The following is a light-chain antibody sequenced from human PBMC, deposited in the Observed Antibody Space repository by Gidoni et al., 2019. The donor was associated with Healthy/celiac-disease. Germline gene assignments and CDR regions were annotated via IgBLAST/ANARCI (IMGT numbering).Light chain of an antibody. CDR1: QSVSSY. Sequence: DIVLTQSPATLSLSPGESATLSCRASQSVSSYLAWYQQKPGQAPRLLIYDASNRATGIPARFSGSGSGTDFTLTISSLEPEDFAVYYCQQRSNWPSITFGQGTRLEIK. CDR3: QQRSNWPSIT. CDR2: DAS. J-gene: IGKJ5*01. V-gene: IGKV3-11*01.